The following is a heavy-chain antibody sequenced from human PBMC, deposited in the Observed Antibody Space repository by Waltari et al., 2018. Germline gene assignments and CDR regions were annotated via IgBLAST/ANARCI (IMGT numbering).Heavy chain of an antibody. V-gene: IGHV3-23*03. D-gene: IGHD3-22*01. Sequence: ESGGDLVQPGGSLRLSCAGSGFTFSNYAMNWVRQAPGKGLEWVSIIYSGGTITYYGDSVKGRFTISRDNSKNTVHLQMNSLRAEDTAVYYCARGSGTDYYYYDSSAYYYFDYWGQGTLVTVSS. CDR3: ARGSGTDYYYYDSSAYYYFDY. CDR1: GFTFSNYA. CDR2: IYSGGTIT. J-gene: IGHJ4*02.